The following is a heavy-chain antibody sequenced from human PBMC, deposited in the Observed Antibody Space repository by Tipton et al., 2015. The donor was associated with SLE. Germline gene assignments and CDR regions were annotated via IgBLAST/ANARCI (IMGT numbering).Heavy chain of an antibody. D-gene: IGHD2-21*02. J-gene: IGHJ3*02. CDR3: ARDRQDGGDYAFDI. CDR1: GGSFSGYY. V-gene: IGHV4-34*01. Sequence: TLSLTCAVYGGSFSGYYWSWIRQPPGKGLEWIGEINHSGSTNYNPSLKSRVTISVDTSKNQFSLKLSSATAADTAVYYCARDRQDGGDYAFDIWGQGTMVTVSS. CDR2: INHSGST.